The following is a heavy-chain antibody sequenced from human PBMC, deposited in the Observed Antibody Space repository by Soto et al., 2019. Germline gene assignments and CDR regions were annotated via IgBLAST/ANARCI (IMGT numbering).Heavy chain of an antibody. V-gene: IGHV1-3*01. CDR1: GYTFSGYA. CDR3: ARDTGDGTFDF. D-gene: IGHD7-27*01. J-gene: IGHJ4*02. CDR2: INAGYGNT. Sequence: ASVKVSCKASGYTFSGYAMHWVRQAPGQRLEWMGWINAGYGNTKSSQKFQDRVTISRDTSASTAYMELTSLRSEDTAVYYCARDTGDGTFDFWGQGTLVTVSS.